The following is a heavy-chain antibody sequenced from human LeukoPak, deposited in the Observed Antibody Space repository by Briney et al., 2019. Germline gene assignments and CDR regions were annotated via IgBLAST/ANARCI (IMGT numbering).Heavy chain of an antibody. CDR3: ARDKQWLEYPDY. D-gene: IGHD6-19*01. Sequence: PARSLRLSCAASGFSFSSYAMHWVRQAPGKGLEWVAEISYDGSNKYYADSVKGRFSISSDIYKNLLQLQMNRLRADDTAVYYCARDKQWLEYPDYCGHETLGTVSS. CDR2: ISYDGSNK. CDR1: GFSFSSYA. J-gene: IGHJ4*01. V-gene: IGHV3-30*04.